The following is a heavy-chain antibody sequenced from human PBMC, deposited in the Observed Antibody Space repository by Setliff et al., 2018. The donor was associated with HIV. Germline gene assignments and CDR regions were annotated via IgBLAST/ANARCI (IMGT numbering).Heavy chain of an antibody. CDR1: ATFTNVD. D-gene: IGHD3-22*01. V-gene: IGHV1-8*01. Sequence: ASVKVSCKASATFTNVDIHWLRRATGQGLEWMGWMNPNSGVSGYAQKFQGRVTMTGNTSISTAYMELSSLRSEDTAAYYCARGGGGYYYVGAVDIWGQGTVVTVSS. CDR3: ARGGGGYYYVGAVDI. J-gene: IGHJ3*02. CDR2: MNPNSGVS.